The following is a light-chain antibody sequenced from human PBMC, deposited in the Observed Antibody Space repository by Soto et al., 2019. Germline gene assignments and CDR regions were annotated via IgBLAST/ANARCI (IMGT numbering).Light chain of an antibody. CDR3: QSFDTSLSGSV. J-gene: IGLJ7*01. V-gene: IGLV1-40*01. CDR2: DNN. Sequence: QSVLTQPPSMSGAPGQRVTISCTGSSSNIGAGYDVHWYQQHPGTAPKLLIFDNNNRPSGVPDRFSGSKSDTSASLAITGLQAEDEADYYCQSFDTSLSGSVFGGGTQLTVL. CDR1: SSNIGAGYD.